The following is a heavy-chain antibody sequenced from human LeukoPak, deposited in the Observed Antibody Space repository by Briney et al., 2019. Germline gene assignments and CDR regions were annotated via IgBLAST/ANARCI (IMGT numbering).Heavy chain of an antibody. D-gene: IGHD3-3*01. J-gene: IGHJ5*02. Sequence: ASVKVSCKASGGTFSSYAISWVRQAPGQGLEWMGWISAYNGNTNYAQKLQGRVTMTTDTSTSTAYMELRSLRSDDTAVYYCAREYYDFWSGYYSWFDPWGQGTLVTVSS. CDR2: ISAYNGNT. CDR3: AREYYDFWSGYYSWFDP. CDR1: GGTFSSYA. V-gene: IGHV1-18*01.